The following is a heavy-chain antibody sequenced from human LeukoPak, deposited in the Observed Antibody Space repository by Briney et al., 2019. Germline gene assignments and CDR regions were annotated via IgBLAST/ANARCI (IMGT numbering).Heavy chain of an antibody. V-gene: IGHV4-59*11. D-gene: IGHD2-15*01. CDR2: ISNSGST. CDR1: GGSFSSHY. J-gene: IGHJ6*03. CDR3: GRDALVGYFSYYYMDV. Sequence: SETLSLTCTVSGGSFSSHYWTWIRQSPVKGLEWIGDISNSGSTSYNPSLKSPVPISIDTSKNQFSLKLSSVTAADTAVYYCGRDALVGYFSYYYMDVWGKGTTVTVSS.